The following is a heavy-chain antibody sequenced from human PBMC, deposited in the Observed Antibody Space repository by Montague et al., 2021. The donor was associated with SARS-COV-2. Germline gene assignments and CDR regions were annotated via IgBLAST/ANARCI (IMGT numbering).Heavy chain of an antibody. J-gene: IGHJ6*02. D-gene: IGHD3-10*01. CDR2: IDPSDSYT. V-gene: IGHV5-10-1*01. CDR1: GYSFTSYW. CDR3: ARYRSGVPWFGELLNYGMDV. Sequence: QSGAEVKKPGESLRISCKGSGYSFTSYWISWVRQMPGKGLEWMGRIDPSDSYTNYSPSFQGHVTISADKSISTAYLQWSSLKASDTAMYYCARYRSGVPWFGELLNYGMDVWGQGTTVTVSS.